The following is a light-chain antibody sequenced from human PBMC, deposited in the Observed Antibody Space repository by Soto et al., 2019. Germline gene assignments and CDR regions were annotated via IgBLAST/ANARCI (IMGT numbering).Light chain of an antibody. CDR1: TSSIGSNF. V-gene: IGLV1-47*01. J-gene: IGLJ1*01. CDR3: AAWDDSLSANV. CDR2: RNN. Sequence: QSVLNQPPSASGTPGQRVTISCSGSTSSIGSNFVYWYQQLPGTAPKLLIFRNNQRPSGVPDRFSGSKSGTSASLAISGVRSEDEADYYCAAWDDSLSANVFGTGTKLTVL.